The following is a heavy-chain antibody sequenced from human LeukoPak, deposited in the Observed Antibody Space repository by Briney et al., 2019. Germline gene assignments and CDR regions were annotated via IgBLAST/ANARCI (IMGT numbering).Heavy chain of an antibody. V-gene: IGHV4-34*01. Sequence: SETLSLTCAIYGGSVSGYYWSWIRQPPGKGLEWIGEINHSGSTNYNPSLKSRVTISVDTSKNQFSLKLSSVTAADTAVYYCARGLVVRGVIKDWGQGTLVTVSS. CDR2: INHSGST. CDR1: GGSVSGYY. J-gene: IGHJ4*02. CDR3: ARGLVVRGVIKD. D-gene: IGHD3-10*01.